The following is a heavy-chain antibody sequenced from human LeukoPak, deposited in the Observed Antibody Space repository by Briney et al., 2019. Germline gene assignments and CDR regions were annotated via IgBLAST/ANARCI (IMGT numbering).Heavy chain of an antibody. CDR2: IYSSGST. CDR3: ARDRGGSYDTRALDY. V-gene: IGHV4-4*07. J-gene: IGHJ4*02. CDR1: GGSISSYY. D-gene: IGHD1-26*01. Sequence: SETLSLTCTVSGGSISSYYWSRLRQPAGKGLEWIGRIYSSGSTNYNPSLKSRVTMSVDKSKSQFSLNLTSVTAADTAVYYCARDRGGSYDTRALDYWGQGALVTVSS.